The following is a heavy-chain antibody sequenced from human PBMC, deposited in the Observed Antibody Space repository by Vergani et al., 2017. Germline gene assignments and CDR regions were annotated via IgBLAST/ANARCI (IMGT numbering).Heavy chain of an antibody. V-gene: IGHV4-30-2*01. CDR2: IYHSGST. CDR3: ARGGFVVVPAAMLVDAFDI. CDR1: GGSISSGGYS. Sequence: QLQLQESGSGLVKPSQTLSLTCAVSGGSISSGGYSWSWIRPPPGKGLEWIGYIYHSGSTYYNPSLKSRVTISVDRSKNQFSLKLSSVTAADTAVYYCARGGFVVVPAAMLVDAFDIWGQGTMVTVSS. J-gene: IGHJ3*02. D-gene: IGHD2-2*01.